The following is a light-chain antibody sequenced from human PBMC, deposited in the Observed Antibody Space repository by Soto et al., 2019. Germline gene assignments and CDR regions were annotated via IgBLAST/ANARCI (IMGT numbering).Light chain of an antibody. V-gene: IGKV1-39*01. CDR1: QTISNY. CDR2: SAS. J-gene: IGKJ4*01. Sequence: DIQMTQSPSSLSASVGHRVTITCRASQTISNYVNWYQQKQGKAPELLVYSASSLQSGVPSRFSGSGSGTDFTLTISSLQPQDFATYFCQHSFRTPLTFGGGTKVEIK. CDR3: QHSFRTPLT.